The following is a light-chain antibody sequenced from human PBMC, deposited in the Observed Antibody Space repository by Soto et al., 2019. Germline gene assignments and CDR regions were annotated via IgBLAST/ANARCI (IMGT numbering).Light chain of an antibody. V-gene: IGKV3-15*01. CDR2: GAS. CDR3: QQYNNWPPLT. Sequence: EIVMTQSPATLSVSSGVTATLPFRSSQSVSSSLAWYQQTPGRAPRLLIYGASTRATGIPTRFSGSGSGTEFTLTISSLQSEDFAVYYCQQYNNWPPLTFGGGTKVDI. CDR1: QSVSSS. J-gene: IGKJ4*01.